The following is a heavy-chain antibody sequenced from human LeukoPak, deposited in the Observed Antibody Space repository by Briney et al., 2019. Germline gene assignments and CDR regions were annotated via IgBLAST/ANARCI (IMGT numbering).Heavy chain of an antibody. J-gene: IGHJ4*02. CDR3: AKLREWELPDLFDY. D-gene: IGHD1-26*01. CDR2: ISSSGSTI. Sequence: PGGSLRLSCAASGFTFSDYYMSWIRQAPGKGLEWVSYISSSGSTIYYADSVKGRFTISRDNAKNSLYLQMSSLRAEDTAVYYCAKLREWELPDLFDYWGQGTLVTVSS. CDR1: GFTFSDYY. V-gene: IGHV3-11*01.